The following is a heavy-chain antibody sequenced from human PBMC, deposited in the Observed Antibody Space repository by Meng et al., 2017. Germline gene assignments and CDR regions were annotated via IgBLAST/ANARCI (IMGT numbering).Heavy chain of an antibody. J-gene: IGHJ6*02. D-gene: IGHD2-21*02. CDR3: ARKPALAYCGGDCRNYYYGMDV. Sequence: ASVKVSCKASGYTFTSYAMNWVRQAPGQGLEWMGWISTNTGNPTYAQGFTGRFVFSLDTSVSTAYLQISSLKAEDTAVYYCARKPALAYCGGDCRNYYYGMDVWGQGTTVTVSS. CDR2: ISTNTGNP. V-gene: IGHV7-4-1*02. CDR1: GYTFTSYA.